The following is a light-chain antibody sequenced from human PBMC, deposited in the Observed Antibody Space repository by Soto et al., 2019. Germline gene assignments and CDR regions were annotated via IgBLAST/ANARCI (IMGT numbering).Light chain of an antibody. CDR3: CSNAGSYTYV. V-gene: IGLV2-11*01. J-gene: IGLJ1*01. Sequence: QSALTQPRSVSGSPGQSVTISCTGTISDVGGYYYVSWYQQHPGKAPKLMIYDVSKRPSGVPDRVSGSKSGNTASLTISGLQAENEADYYCCSNAGSYTYVFGTGTKLTVL. CDR2: DVS. CDR1: ISDVGGYYY.